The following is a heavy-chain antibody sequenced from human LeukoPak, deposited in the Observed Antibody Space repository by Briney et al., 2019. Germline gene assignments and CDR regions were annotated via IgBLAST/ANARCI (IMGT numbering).Heavy chain of an antibody. D-gene: IGHD5-24*01. CDR3: ARSKDGFNADY. Sequence: PSQTLSLTCTVSGGSISSGGYYWSWIRQHPGKGLEWIGYIYYSESTNYNPSLKSRATISVDTSKNQFSLKVSSVTAADTAVYYCARSKDGFNADYWGQGTLVTVSS. CDR1: GGSISSGGYY. V-gene: IGHV4-31*03. CDR2: IYYSEST. J-gene: IGHJ4*02.